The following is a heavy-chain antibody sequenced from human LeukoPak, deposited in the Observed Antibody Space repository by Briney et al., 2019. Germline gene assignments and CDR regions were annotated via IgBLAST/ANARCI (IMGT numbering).Heavy chain of an antibody. J-gene: IGHJ6*02. CDR1: GGSFTDYF. Sequence: PSETLSLTCDVFGGSFTDYFWTWIRQSPGKGLEWIGEINDYTGNTNYNPSLNSRVSISLEKSKNQFSLELRSVTAADTAVYYCAGGRIAKIVVVHSFHYGMDVWGQGTTVTNSS. CDR2: INDYTGNT. CDR3: AGGRIAKIVVVHSFHYGMDV. V-gene: IGHV4-34*01. D-gene: IGHD3-22*01.